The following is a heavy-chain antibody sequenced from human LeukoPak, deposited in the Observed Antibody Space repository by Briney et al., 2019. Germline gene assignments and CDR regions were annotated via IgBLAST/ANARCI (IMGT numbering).Heavy chain of an antibody. V-gene: IGHV3-21*01. CDR1: GFTFSNFW. D-gene: IGHD6-13*01. CDR3: ARDPYSGSYVDYYYYYYMDV. J-gene: IGHJ6*03. CDR2: ITSSSSHI. Sequence: GGSLRLSCAASGFTFSNFWMSWVRQAPGKGLEWVSSITSSSSHIYYADSVKGRFTISRDNAKNSLYLQIDSLRAEDTAVYYCARDPYSGSYVDYYYYYYMDVWGKGTTVTISS.